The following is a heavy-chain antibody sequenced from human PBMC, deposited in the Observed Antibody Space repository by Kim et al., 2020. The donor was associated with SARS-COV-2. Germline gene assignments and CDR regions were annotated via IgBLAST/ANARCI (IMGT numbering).Heavy chain of an antibody. CDR3: AGGVSGSYLGFDP. Sequence: YAQTLQGRVTMTTDTSTSTAYVELRSLRSDDTAVYYCAGGVSGSYLGFDPWGQGTLVTVSS. V-gene: IGHV1-18*01. D-gene: IGHD1-26*01. J-gene: IGHJ5*02.